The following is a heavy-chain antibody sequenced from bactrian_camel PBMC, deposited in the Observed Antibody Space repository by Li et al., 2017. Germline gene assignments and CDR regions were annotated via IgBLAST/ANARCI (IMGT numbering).Heavy chain of an antibody. CDR3: AAARYCSENGGTLSFLRYLDI. J-gene: IGHJ2*01. CDR2: IDQDGIT. CDR1: RSIYDYYC. D-gene: IGHD2*01. Sequence: HVQLVESGGGSVQAGGSLRLSCGASRSIYDYYCMGWFRQNPGKERETVAEIDQDGITFYADSVKGRFTIYQDNAVNTVHLQMNSLTPEDTAMYYCAAARYCSENGGTLSFLRYLDIWGHGTQVTVS. V-gene: IGHV3S56*01.